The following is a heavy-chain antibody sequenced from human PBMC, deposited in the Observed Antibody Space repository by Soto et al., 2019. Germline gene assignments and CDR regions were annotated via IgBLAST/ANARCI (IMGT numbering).Heavy chain of an antibody. Sequence: EVQLLESGGGLVQPGGSLRLSCAASGFTFSNYAMTWVRQAPGKGLEWVSVITGSGGGTYFVDSVKGRFTISRDNSTNTVYLKMNSPRAEDTAVYYPAKRPLTAAGFDYWGQGTLVTVSS. V-gene: IGHV3-23*01. D-gene: IGHD6-13*01. CDR2: ITGSGGGT. CDR1: GFTFSNYA. J-gene: IGHJ4*02. CDR3: AKRPLTAAGFDY.